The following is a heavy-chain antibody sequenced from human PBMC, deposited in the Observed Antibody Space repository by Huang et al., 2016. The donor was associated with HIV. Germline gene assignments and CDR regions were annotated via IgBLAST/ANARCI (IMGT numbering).Heavy chain of an antibody. J-gene: IGHJ4*02. D-gene: IGHD7-27*01. V-gene: IGHV3-11*04. CDR1: GFAFSDYY. CDR3: ARGELGELDY. CDR2: ISNSSATV. Sequence: QVQLVESGGGLVKPGGSLRLSCAASGFAFSDYYMSWVCQAPGKGREWVSYISNSSATVYYADSVKGRFTISRDDAKNSLYLQMNSLRVGDTAIYYCARGELGELDYWGQGTVITVSS.